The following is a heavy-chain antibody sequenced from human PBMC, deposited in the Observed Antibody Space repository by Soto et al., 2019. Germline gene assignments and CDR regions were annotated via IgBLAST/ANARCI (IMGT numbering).Heavy chain of an antibody. CDR2: VNAGDSDT. CDR1: GDSFISYW. Sequence: GESLKISCKGSGDSFISYWVAWVRQMPGKGLEWVGIVNAGDSDTRYSPSFQGQVTVSADKSISTAYLHWSSLKASDSAMYYCVRPDSNGYYEYWGKGTLVTVSS. D-gene: IGHD3-22*01. J-gene: IGHJ4*02. V-gene: IGHV5-51*01. CDR3: VRPDSNGYYEY.